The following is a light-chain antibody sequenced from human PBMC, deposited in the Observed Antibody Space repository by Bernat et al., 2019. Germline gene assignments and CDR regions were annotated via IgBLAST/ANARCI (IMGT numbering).Light chain of an antibody. CDR2: EVT. CDR1: TSDVGTYNY. Sequence: QSALTQPPSSSGSPGQSVTISCTGSTSDVGTYNYVSWYQQHPGKVPKLINYEVTMRPSGLPDRFSGSNSGKTASLNVSGLHAEDEADYYCSSYAGRKTHVVFGSGTQLPVL. CDR3: SSYAGRKTHVV. J-gene: IGLJ2*01. V-gene: IGLV2-8*01.